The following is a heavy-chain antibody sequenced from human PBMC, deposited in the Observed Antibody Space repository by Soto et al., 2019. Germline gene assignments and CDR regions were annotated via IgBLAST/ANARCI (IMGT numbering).Heavy chain of an antibody. CDR1: GGSISSSSYY. Sequence: PSETLSLTCTVSGGSISSSSYYWGWIRQPPGKGLEWIGSIYYSGSTYYNPSLKSRVTISVDTSKNQFSLKLSSVTAADTAVYYCARRPPGALADYWGQGTLVTVSS. V-gene: IGHV4-39*01. CDR3: ARRPPGALADY. D-gene: IGHD3-10*01. CDR2: IYYSGST. J-gene: IGHJ4*02.